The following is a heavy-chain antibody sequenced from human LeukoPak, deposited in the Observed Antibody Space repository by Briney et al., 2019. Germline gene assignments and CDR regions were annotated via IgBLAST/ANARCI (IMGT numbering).Heavy chain of an antibody. J-gene: IGHJ4*02. D-gene: IGHD6-13*01. CDR3: ARDSSSWYYDY. CDR1: GFTFSDYA. V-gene: IGHV3-23*01. CDR2: IGGSGGST. Sequence: GGSLRLSCAASGFTFSDYALNWVRQAPGKGLEWVSGIGGSGGSTYYADFVKGRFTISRDSSKNTMYLEMNSLRAEGTAVYYCARDSSSWYYDYWGQGTLVTVSS.